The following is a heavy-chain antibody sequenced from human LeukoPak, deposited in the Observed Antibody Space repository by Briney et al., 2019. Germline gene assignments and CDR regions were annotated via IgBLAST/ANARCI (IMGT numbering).Heavy chain of an antibody. CDR1: GGSISSSSYY. CDR2: IYTSGST. D-gene: IGHD3-10*01. V-gene: IGHV4-61*02. Sequence: SETLSLTCTVSGGSISSSSYYWSWIRQPAGKGLEWIGRIYTSGSTNYNPSLKSRVTMSVDTSKNQFSLKLSSVTAADTAVYYCARSPLGELFIMDAFDIWGQGTMVTVSS. J-gene: IGHJ3*02. CDR3: ARSPLGELFIMDAFDI.